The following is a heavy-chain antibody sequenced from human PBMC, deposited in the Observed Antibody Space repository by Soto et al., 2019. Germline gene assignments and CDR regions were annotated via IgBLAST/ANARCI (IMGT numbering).Heavy chain of an antibody. D-gene: IGHD2-21*01. CDR2: IATTGETT. CDR3: VSHWGG. J-gene: IGHJ4*01. V-gene: IGHV3-23*01. Sequence: EVQLLESGGGLVQPGGSLRLSCAASGFTFNTYDMSWVRQAPGTGLEWVSSIATTGETTFYADSVRVRFTISRDNSKNTLFLQIHTLRADDTAIYYCVSHWGGWGHGTLVTVSS. CDR1: GFTFNTYD.